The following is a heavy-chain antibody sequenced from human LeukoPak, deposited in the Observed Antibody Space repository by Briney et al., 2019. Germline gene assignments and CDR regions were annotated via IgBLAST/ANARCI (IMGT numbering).Heavy chain of an antibody. D-gene: IGHD3-22*01. V-gene: IGHV3-48*04. CDR2: ISGDGGTT. CDR1: GFTFRTYS. Sequence: GGSLRLSCKASGFTFRTYSMNWVRQAPGKGLEWISFISGDGGTTNYADSVKGRFTISRDNAKSSLFLQMEGLRAEDTAVYYCATVNFNYDDSGYLPFDHWGQGSLV. J-gene: IGHJ4*02. CDR3: ATVNFNYDDSGYLPFDH.